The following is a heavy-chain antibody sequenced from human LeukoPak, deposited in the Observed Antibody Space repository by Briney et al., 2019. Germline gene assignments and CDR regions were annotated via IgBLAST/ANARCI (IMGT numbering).Heavy chain of an antibody. Sequence: SETLSLTCAVYGGSFSGYYWSWIRQPPGKGLEWIGEINHSGSTNYNPSLKSRVTISVDTSKNQFSLKLSSVTAADTAVYYCARDSRREGGTMVRGVPLNWFDPWGQGTLVTVSS. D-gene: IGHD3-10*01. CDR1: GGSFSGYY. V-gene: IGHV4-34*01. CDR2: INHSGST. CDR3: ARDSRREGGTMVRGVPLNWFDP. J-gene: IGHJ5*02.